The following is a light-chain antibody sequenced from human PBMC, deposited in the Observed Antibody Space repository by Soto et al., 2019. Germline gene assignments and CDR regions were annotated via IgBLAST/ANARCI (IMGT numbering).Light chain of an antibody. J-gene: IGKJ4*01. CDR3: QQYNNWPIT. CDR1: QSVSSN. V-gene: IGKV3D-15*01. CDR2: GAS. Sequence: EIVMTQSPATLSVSPGDSATLSCRASQSVSSNLAWYQQKPGQAPRLLIYGASTRATGIPARFSGSGSGTEFTLTIRSLQSEDFAVYYCQQYNNWPITFGGGTKVEIK.